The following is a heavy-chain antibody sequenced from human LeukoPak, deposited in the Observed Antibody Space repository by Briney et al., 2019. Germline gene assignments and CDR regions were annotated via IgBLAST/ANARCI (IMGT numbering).Heavy chain of an antibody. V-gene: IGHV4-4*07. CDR1: GGSFSGYY. CDR3: ARESDSREY. D-gene: IGHD3-22*01. Sequence: SETLSLTCAVYGGSFSGYYWSWIRQPAGKGLEWIGRFYTSGSTNYNPSLKSRVTISVDTSKNQFSLKLSSVTAADTAVYYCARESDSREYWGQGTLVTVSS. CDR2: FYTSGST. J-gene: IGHJ4*02.